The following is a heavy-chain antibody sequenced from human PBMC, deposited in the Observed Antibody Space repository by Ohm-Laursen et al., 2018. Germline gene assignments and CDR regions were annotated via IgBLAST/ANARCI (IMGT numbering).Heavy chain of an antibody. J-gene: IGHJ4*02. CDR3: ARDRASSGYLDY. Sequence: SQTLSLTCTVSGGSISSYYWSWIRQPAGKGLEWIGRIYTSRSTNYNPSLKSRVTMSVDTSKNQFSLKLSSVTAADTAVYYCARDRASSGYLDYWGQGTLVTVSS. D-gene: IGHD3-22*01. CDR2: IYTSRST. CDR1: GGSISSYY. V-gene: IGHV4-4*07.